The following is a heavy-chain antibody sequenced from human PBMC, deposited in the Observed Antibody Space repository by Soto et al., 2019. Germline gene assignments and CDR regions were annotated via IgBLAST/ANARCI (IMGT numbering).Heavy chain of an antibody. CDR1: GYTFTGYY. J-gene: IGHJ4*02. CDR2: INPNSGGT. V-gene: IGHV1-2*04. Sequence: WASVKVSCKASGYTFTGYYMHWVRQAPGQGLEWMGWINPNSGGTNYAQKFQGWVTMTRDTSISTAYMELSRLRSDDTAVYYCARDSRDGYNALFDYWGQGTLVTVSS. D-gene: IGHD5-12*01. CDR3: ARDSRDGYNALFDY.